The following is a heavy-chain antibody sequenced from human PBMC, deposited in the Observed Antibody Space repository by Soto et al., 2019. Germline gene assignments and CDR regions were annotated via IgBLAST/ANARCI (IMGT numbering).Heavy chain of an antibody. Sequence: GGSLRLSYAASGFTFSGKAMHWVRQAPGKGLEWVAVISYDGSNKYYADSVKGRFTISRDNSKNTLYLQMNSLRVEDTSVYYCTREGHSGSYLNDAFDVWGQGTMVTVSS. CDR2: ISYDGSNK. CDR1: GFTFSGKA. CDR3: TREGHSGSYLNDAFDV. D-gene: IGHD1-26*01. J-gene: IGHJ3*01. V-gene: IGHV3-30-3*01.